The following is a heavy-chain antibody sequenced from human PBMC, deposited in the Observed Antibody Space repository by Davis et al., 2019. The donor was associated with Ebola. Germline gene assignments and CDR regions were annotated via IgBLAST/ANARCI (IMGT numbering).Heavy chain of an antibody. CDR2: INHSGST. Sequence: SETLSLTCAVYGGSFSGYYWSWIRQSPGKGLEWIGEINHSGSTNYNPSLKSRVTISVDTSKNQFSLKLSSVTAADTAVYYCARRGITMVRGVSSRWHWFDPWGQGTLVTVSS. CDR1: GGSFSGYY. V-gene: IGHV4-34*01. J-gene: IGHJ5*02. CDR3: ARRGITMVRGVSSRWHWFDP. D-gene: IGHD3-10*01.